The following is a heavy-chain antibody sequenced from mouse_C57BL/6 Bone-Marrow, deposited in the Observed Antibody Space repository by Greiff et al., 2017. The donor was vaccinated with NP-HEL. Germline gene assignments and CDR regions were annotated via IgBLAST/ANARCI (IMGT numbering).Heavy chain of an antibody. V-gene: IGHV1-69*01. Sequence: VQLQQPGAELVMPGASVKLSCKASGYTFTSYWMHWVKQRPGQGLEWFGEIDPSDSYTNYNQKFKGKATLTVDKSSSTAYMQLSSLTSEDSAAYYCATGCTTLVADYWGQGTTLTVSS. CDR3: ATGCTTLVADY. CDR2: IDPSDSYT. J-gene: IGHJ2*01. D-gene: IGHD1-1*01. CDR1: GYTFTSYW.